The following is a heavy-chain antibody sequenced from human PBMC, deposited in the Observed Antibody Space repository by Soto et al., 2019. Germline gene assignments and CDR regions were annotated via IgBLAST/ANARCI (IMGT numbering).Heavy chain of an antibody. D-gene: IGHD2-2*01. Sequence: ESLKISCKASGFTFSSYSLGWVRHMPGKGLQWMGNIFSSDSSAKYSPSFVGQVTISVDRSINTAYLQWSSLKASDTAIYYCGTWRGSSWFDYWGPGTLVTVSS. V-gene: IGHV5-51*01. CDR2: IFSSDSSA. CDR1: GFTFSSYS. J-gene: IGHJ4*02. CDR3: GTWRGSSWFDY.